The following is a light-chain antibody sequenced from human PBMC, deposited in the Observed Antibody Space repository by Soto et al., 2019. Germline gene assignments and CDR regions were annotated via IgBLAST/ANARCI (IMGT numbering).Light chain of an antibody. V-gene: IGKV1-5*03. J-gene: IGKJ2*01. Sequence: DIQMTQSPSTLSASVGDRVTITCRASQSISPWLAWYQQKPGKATKILIYMASSLEGGVPSRFSGSGSGTEFPLTISSLQPDDFATYYCQQYKTYSRTFGQGTKLEIK. CDR1: QSISPW. CDR2: MAS. CDR3: QQYKTYSRT.